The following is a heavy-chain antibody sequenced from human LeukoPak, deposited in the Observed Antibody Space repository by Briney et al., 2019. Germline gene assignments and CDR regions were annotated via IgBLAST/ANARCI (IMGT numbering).Heavy chain of an antibody. CDR1: GGSISSSSHY. CDR3: ARLASGSYGPLTPFDY. J-gene: IGHJ4*02. V-gene: IGHV4-39*01. Sequence: SETLSLTCTVFGGSISSSSHYWGWIRQPPGEGLEWIGSIYFSGSTYYSPSLKSRVTISVDPSTNQFSLRLSSVTAADTAVYYSARLASGSYGPLTPFDYWGQGTLVTVSS. D-gene: IGHD1-26*01. CDR2: IYFSGST.